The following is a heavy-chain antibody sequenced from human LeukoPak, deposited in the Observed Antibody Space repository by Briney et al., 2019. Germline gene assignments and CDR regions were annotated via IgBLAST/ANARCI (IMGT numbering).Heavy chain of an antibody. V-gene: IGHV4-59*04. J-gene: IGHJ4*02. CDR3: ATRITPYYFDF. Sequence: SETLSLTCTVSGGSISTYYWSWIRQLPGKGLEWIGYIYYSGSTYYNPSLKSRVTISVDTSKNQFSLKLSSVTAADTAVYYCATRITPYYFDFWGQGTLVTVSS. D-gene: IGHD2-15*01. CDR2: IYYSGST. CDR1: GGSISTYY.